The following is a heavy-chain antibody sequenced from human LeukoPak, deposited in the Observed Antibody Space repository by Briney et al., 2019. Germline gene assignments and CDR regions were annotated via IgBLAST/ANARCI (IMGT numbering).Heavy chain of an antibody. V-gene: IGHV3-23*01. D-gene: IGHD2-15*01. Sequence: GGSLRLSCAASGFTFSSYVMSWVRQAPGKGLEWVSAISASGGSTYYADSVKGQFTISRDNSKNTLYLQMNSLRAEDTAVYYCAKGIYSSYYYGMDVWGQGTTVTVSS. CDR2: ISASGGST. CDR1: GFTFSSYV. J-gene: IGHJ6*02. CDR3: AKGIYSSYYYGMDV.